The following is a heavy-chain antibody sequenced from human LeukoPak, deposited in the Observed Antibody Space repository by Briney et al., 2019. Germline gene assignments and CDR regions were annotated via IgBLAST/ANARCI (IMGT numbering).Heavy chain of an antibody. Sequence: SETLSLTCTVSGGSVSSGSYYWSWIRQPPGKGLEWIGYIYYSGSTNYNPSLKSRVTISVDTSKNQFSLKLSSVTAADTAVHYCARDSSRGYDFWSGYYYRWFDPWGQGTLVTVSS. J-gene: IGHJ5*02. CDR1: GGSVSSGSYY. CDR3: ARDSSRGYDFWSGYYYRWFDP. CDR2: IYYSGST. V-gene: IGHV4-61*01. D-gene: IGHD3-3*01.